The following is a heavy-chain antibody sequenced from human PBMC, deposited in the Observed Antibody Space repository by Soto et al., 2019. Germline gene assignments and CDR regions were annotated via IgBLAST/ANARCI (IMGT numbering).Heavy chain of an antibody. CDR2: IYYSGSP. CDR1: GGSISSFY. J-gene: IGHJ4*02. CDR3: ARAGAATLSDY. D-gene: IGHD2-15*01. V-gene: IGHV4-59*01. Sequence: SETLSLTCTVAGGSISSFYWRWIRQPPGKGLEWIGYIYYSGSPNYNPSLKSRVTISVDTSKNQFSLNLSSVTAADTAVYYCARAGAATLSDYWGQGTLVTVSS.